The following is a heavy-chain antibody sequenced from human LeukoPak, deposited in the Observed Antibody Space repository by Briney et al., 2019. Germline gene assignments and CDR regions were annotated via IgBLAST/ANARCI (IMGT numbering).Heavy chain of an antibody. CDR1: GGSFSGYY. CDR2: INHSGST. D-gene: IGHD4-17*01. CDR3: ARVRAYGDDY. J-gene: IGHJ4*02. V-gene: IGHV4-34*01. Sequence: PSETLSLTCAVYGGSFSGYYWSWIRQPPGKGLEWIGEINHSGSTNYNPSLKSRVTISVDTSKNQFSLKLSSVTAADTAVYYCARVRAYGDDYWGQGTPVTVSS.